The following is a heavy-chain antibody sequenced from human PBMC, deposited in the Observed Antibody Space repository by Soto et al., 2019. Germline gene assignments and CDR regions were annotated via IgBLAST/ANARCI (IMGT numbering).Heavy chain of an antibody. CDR3: ARDLIGPRYYYYCMDV. V-gene: IGHV3-11*06. CDR2: ISSSSSYT. Sequence: GGSLRLSCAASGFTFSDYYMSWIRQAPGKGLEWVSYISSSSSYTNYADSVKGRFTISRDNAKNSLYLQMNSLRAEDTAVYYCARDLIGPRYYYYCMDVWGQGTTVTVSS. J-gene: IGHJ6*02. CDR1: GFTFSDYY.